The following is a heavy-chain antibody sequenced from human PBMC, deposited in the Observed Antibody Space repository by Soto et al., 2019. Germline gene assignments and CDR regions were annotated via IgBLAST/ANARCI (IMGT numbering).Heavy chain of an antibody. V-gene: IGHV4-59*01. CDR3: ARVFCRNSGCYDMFDN. D-gene: IGHD2-2*01. CDR1: GGSINNYY. Sequence: PWETLSLTCTISGGSINNYYWSWIRQPPGKGLELIGCMYYSGSINYNPSLKSRVTISIDTSKNQFSLRLSSVTAADTAVYYCARVFCRNSGCYDMFDNWGQGTLVT. J-gene: IGHJ4*02. CDR2: MYYSGSI.